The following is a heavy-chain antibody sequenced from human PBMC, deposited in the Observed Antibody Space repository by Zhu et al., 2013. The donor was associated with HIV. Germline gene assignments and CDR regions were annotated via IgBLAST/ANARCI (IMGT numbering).Heavy chain of an antibody. CDR2: INHSGST. CDR3: AGYFWTGYYRKYWFDP. CDR1: GGSFSFYY. Sequence: QVQLQQWGAGLLKPSETLSLTCAVYGGSFSFYYWSWIRQPPGKGLEWIGEINHSGSTNYNPSLKSRVTISVDTSKNQFSLKLSSVTAADTAVYYCAGYFWTGYYRKYWFDPWGQGTLVTVSS. V-gene: IGHV4-34*01. J-gene: IGHJ5*02. D-gene: IGHD3-3*01.